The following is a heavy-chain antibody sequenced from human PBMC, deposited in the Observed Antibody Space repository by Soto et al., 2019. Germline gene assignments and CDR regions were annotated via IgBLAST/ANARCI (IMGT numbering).Heavy chain of an antibody. CDR1: GFSLRTSGVG. J-gene: IGHJ5*02. Sequence: SGPTLVNPTQTLTLTCIFSGFSLRTSGVGXGWIRQPPGKALEWLGFIYWNDDKRYSPSLKSRLTITKDTSKNQVVLTMTNMDPVDSATYYCAKSGSSGWYGWFDPWGQRTLVTVSS. V-gene: IGHV2-5*01. D-gene: IGHD6-19*01. CDR2: IYWNDDK. CDR3: AKSGSSGWYGWFDP.